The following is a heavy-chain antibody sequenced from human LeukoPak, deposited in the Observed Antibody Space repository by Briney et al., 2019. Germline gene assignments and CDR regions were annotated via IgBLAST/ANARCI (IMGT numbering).Heavy chain of an antibody. Sequence: PGRSLRLSCAASGFSFSSYGMHWVRQAPGKGLEWVAVISYDGDNKYHADSVKGRFTISRDNSKHTLYLQMNSLRAEDTAVYYCARNSVTTGYYFDYWGQGTLVTVSS. V-gene: IGHV3-30*03. J-gene: IGHJ4*02. CDR2: ISYDGDNK. D-gene: IGHD4-17*01. CDR3: ARNSVTTGYYFDY. CDR1: GFSFSSYG.